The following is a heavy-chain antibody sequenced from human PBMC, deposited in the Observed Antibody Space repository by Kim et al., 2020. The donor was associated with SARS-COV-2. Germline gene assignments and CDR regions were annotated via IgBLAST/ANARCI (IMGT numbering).Heavy chain of an antibody. D-gene: IGHD3-3*01. J-gene: IGHJ4*02. V-gene: IGHV1-24*01. CDR1: GYTLTELS. Sequence: ASVKVSCKVSGYTLTELSMHWVRQAPGKGLEWMGGFDPEDGETIYAQKFQGRVTMTEDTSTDTAYMELSSLRSEDTAVYYCAPLYNTICGVVIYFDYLGQGTLVTVSS. CDR2: FDPEDGET. CDR3: APLYNTICGVVIYFDY.